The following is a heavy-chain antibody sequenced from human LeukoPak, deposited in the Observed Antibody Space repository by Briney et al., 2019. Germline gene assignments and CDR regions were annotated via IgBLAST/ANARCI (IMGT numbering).Heavy chain of an antibody. Sequence: GGSLRLSCAASGFTFRSYSMNWVRQAPGKGLEWVAVISYDGSNKYYADSVKGRFTISRDNSKITLYLQMNSLRAEDTAVYYCARGIAARPRSAFDIWGQGTMVTVSS. D-gene: IGHD6-6*01. CDR3: ARGIAARPRSAFDI. V-gene: IGHV3-30*03. CDR1: GFTFRSYS. J-gene: IGHJ3*02. CDR2: ISYDGSNK.